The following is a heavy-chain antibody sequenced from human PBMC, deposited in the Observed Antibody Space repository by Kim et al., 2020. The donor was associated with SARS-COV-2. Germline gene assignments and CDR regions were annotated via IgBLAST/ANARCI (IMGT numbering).Heavy chain of an antibody. D-gene: IGHD3-22*01. J-gene: IGHJ6*01. CDR3: AKVVVMDGYNYYYYYGM. Sequence: GSLRLSCVASGFTFDTYAMSWVRQAPGKGLEWVSVISGNGINKFYADSVRGRFTISRDNSENTLYLQMNSLRDEDTALYYCAKVVVMDGYNYYYYYGM. V-gene: IGHV3-23*01. CDR1: GFTFDTYA. CDR2: ISGNGINK.